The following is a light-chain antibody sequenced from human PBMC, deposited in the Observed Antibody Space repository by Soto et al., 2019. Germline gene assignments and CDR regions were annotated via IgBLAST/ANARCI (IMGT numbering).Light chain of an antibody. CDR2: GAS. V-gene: IGKV3-20*01. J-gene: IGKJ3*01. Sequence: VLTQSPVTLSLSPGERATLSCRASQSVSSPYLAWYQQKPGQPPRLLIYGASSRATDIPDRFVGSGSGTKFTLTIARLAPEDFAMYYCQQYGSSPFTFGPGTKVDF. CDR3: QQYGSSPFT. CDR1: QSVSSPY.